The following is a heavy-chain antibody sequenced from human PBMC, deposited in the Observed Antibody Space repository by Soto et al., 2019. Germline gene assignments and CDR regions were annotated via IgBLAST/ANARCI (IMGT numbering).Heavy chain of an antibody. J-gene: IGHJ4*02. V-gene: IGHV3-43*01. Sequence: WGSLRLSCVASGFDFEDYTMHWVRQAPGKGLECVSRISYDGEDTFCSDSVRGRFTMSRDNSRNSLFLLMNNLTPEDSAVYYCAKDEAYYFDHWGQGPLVTVSS. CDR1: GFDFEDYT. CDR2: ISYDGEDT. CDR3: AKDEAYYFDH.